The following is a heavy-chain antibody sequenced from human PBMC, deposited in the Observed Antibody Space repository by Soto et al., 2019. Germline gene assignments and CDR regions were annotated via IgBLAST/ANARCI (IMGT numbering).Heavy chain of an antibody. CDR3: ARVSKSAGRGCYYYYYMDV. D-gene: IGHD6-13*01. J-gene: IGHJ6*03. V-gene: IGHV3-7*01. CDR2: IKQDGSEK. CDR1: GFTFSSYW. Sequence: GGSLRLSCAASGFTFSSYWMSWVRQAPGKGLEWVANIKQDGSEKYYVDSVKGRFTISRDNAKNSLYLQMNSLRAEDTAVYYCARVSKSAGRGCYYYYYMDVWGKGTTVTVSS.